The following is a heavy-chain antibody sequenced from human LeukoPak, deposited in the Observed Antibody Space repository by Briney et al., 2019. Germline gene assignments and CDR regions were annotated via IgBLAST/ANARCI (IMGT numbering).Heavy chain of an antibody. Sequence: RASVKVSCKASGGTFSSYAISWVRQAPGQGLEWMGGIIPIFGTANYAQKFQGRVTITADESTSTAYMELSSLRSEDTAVYYCATPRGILVAATRDDAFDIWGQGTMITVSS. D-gene: IGHD2-15*01. V-gene: IGHV1-69*13. J-gene: IGHJ3*02. CDR2: IIPIFGTA. CDR3: ATPRGILVAATRDDAFDI. CDR1: GGTFSSYA.